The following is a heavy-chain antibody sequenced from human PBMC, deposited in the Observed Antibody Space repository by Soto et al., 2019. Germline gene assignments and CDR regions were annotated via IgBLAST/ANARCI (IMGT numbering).Heavy chain of an antibody. CDR2: IYPGDSDT. J-gene: IGHJ4*02. V-gene: IGHV5-51*01. D-gene: IGHD5-18*01. Sequence: GESLKISCKGSGYSFTSYWIGWVRQMPGKGLEWMGIIYPGDSDTRYSPSFQGQVTISADKSISTAYLQRSSLKASDTAMYYCARRGIQLWTQSDYWGQGTLVTVSS. CDR1: GYSFTSYW. CDR3: ARRGIQLWTQSDY.